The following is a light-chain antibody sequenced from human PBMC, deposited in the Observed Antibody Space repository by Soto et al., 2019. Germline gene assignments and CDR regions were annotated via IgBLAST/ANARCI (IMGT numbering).Light chain of an antibody. CDR3: QHYDSLPIT. J-gene: IGKJ5*01. CDR2: GAS. CDR1: QSVSSSY. Sequence: EIVLTQSPGTLSLSPGERATLSCGASQSVSSSYLAWYQQKPGQPPRLLIYGASSRATGIPDMFSGSGSGTDFTLTISRLEPEDFAVFYCQHYDSLPITFGQGTRLEI. V-gene: IGKV3-20*01.